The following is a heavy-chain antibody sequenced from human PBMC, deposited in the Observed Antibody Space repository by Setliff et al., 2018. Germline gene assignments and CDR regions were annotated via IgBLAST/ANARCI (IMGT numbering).Heavy chain of an antibody. J-gene: IGHJ5*02. V-gene: IGHV3-13*01. CDR3: ARESRFGELFPVLS. CDR1: GFTFSSYA. CDR2: IGTAGDT. Sequence: PGGSLRLSCAASGFTFSSYAITWVRQATGKGLEWVSAIGTAGDTYYPGSVKGRFTISRENAKNSLYLQMNSLRAEDTAVYYCARESRFGELFPVLSWGQGTLVTVSS. D-gene: IGHD3-10*01.